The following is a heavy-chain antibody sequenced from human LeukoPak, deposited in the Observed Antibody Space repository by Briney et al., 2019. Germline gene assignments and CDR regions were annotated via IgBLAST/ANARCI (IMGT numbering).Heavy chain of an antibody. Sequence: QTGGSLRLSCAASGFTFSSYWMHWVRQAPGKGLVWVSRINSDGSSTNYADSVKGRFTISRDNAKNTLYLQMNSLRAEDTAVYYCARDLSKYGWFGELYYWGQGTLVTVSS. CDR2: INSDGSST. V-gene: IGHV3-74*01. D-gene: IGHD3-10*01. CDR1: GFTFSSYW. J-gene: IGHJ4*02. CDR3: ARDLSKYGWFGELYY.